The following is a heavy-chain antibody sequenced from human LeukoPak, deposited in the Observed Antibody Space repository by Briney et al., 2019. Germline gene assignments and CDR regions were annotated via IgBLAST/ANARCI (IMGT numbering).Heavy chain of an antibody. CDR1: GGSISSGGYY. V-gene: IGHV4-31*03. CDR3: ARDARITMVRRLRGLDP. D-gene: IGHD3-10*01. Sequence: SETLSLTCTVSGGSISSGGYYWSWLRQHPGKGLEWIGYIYYSGSTYYNPSLKSRVTISVDTSKNQFSLKLSSVTAADTAVYYCARDARITMVRRLRGLDPWGQGTLVTVSS. CDR2: IYYSGST. J-gene: IGHJ5*02.